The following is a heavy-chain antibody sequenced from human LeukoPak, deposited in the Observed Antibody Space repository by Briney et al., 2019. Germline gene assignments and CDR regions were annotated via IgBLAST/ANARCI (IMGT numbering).Heavy chain of an antibody. V-gene: IGHV1-18*01. Sequence: ASVKVSCKASGYTFTSYGISWVRQAPGQGLEWMGWISAYNGNTNYARKLQGRVTMTTDTSTSTAYMELRSLRSDDTAVYYCARVAVVPAAIVYYYYMDVWGKGTTVTVSS. CDR2: ISAYNGNT. D-gene: IGHD2-2*02. J-gene: IGHJ6*03. CDR3: ARVAVVPAAIVYYYYMDV. CDR1: GYTFTSYG.